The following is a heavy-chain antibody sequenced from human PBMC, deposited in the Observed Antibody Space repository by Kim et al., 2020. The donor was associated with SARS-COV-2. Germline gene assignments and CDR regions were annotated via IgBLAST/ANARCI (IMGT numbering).Heavy chain of an antibody. Sequence: GRFTISRDNAKNTLYLQMNSRRAEDTAVYYCARARGYSYGLYHYYYGMDVWGQGTTVTVSS. V-gene: IGHV3-66*01. CDR3: ARARGYSYGLYHYYYGMDV. D-gene: IGHD5-18*01. J-gene: IGHJ6*02.